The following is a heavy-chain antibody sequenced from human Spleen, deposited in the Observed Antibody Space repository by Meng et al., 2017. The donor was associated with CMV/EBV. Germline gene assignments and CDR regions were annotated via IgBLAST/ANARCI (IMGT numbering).Heavy chain of an antibody. CDR3: ARYYGSGNGDYYGMDV. D-gene: IGHD3-10*01. CDR1: GYSFTSYW. J-gene: IGHJ6*02. Sequence: GGSLSRTCTGYGYSFTSYWSGWVRKMPGKGLEWMGIIYPGDSDNRYSPYFQGQVTIAADKSISTTYLQWSSLKASDTSMYYCARYYGSGNGDYYGMDVWGQGTTVTVSS. V-gene: IGHV5-51*01. CDR2: IYPGDSDN.